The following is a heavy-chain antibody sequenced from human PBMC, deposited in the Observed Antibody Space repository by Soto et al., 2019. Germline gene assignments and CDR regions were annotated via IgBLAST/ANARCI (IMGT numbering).Heavy chain of an antibody. CDR1: EFTFSSYW. Sequence: VQLVESGGGLVQPGGSLRLSCAASEFTFSSYWMTWVRQAPGRGLEWVASINQDGSEKYYVDSVKGRFTISRDNAKNSLYLQMNYLRAEDTAVFYCARIMIVVVITEHDAFDIWGQGTMVTVSS. J-gene: IGHJ3*02. CDR2: INQDGSEK. V-gene: IGHV3-7*05. CDR3: ARIMIVVVITEHDAFDI. D-gene: IGHD3-22*01.